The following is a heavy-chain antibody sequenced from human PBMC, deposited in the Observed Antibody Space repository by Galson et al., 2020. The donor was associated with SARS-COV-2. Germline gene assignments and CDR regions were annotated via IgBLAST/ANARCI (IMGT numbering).Heavy chain of an antibody. CDR2: ISSSSSYT. D-gene: IGHD3-16*02. J-gene: IGHJ4*02. Sequence: GGSLRLSCAASGFTFSDYYMSWIRQAPGKGLEWVSYISSSSSYTNYADSVKGQFTISRDNAKNSLYLQMNSLRAEDTAVYYCVRDEVIAKRFDYWGQGTLVTVSS. CDR1: GFTFSDYY. V-gene: IGHV3-11*05. CDR3: VRDEVIAKRFDY.